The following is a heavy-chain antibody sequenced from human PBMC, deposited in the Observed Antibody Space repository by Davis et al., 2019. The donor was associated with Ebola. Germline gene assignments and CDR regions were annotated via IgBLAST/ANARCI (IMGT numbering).Heavy chain of an antibody. Sequence: GESLKISCAASGFTFSSYAMSWVRQTPGKGLEWVSAISGSSGSTYYADSVKGRFTFSRDNAKHSLYLQMNSLRVEDTAVYYCARVSTSSGNFYYYMDVWGKGTTVTVSS. D-gene: IGHD6-6*01. CDR1: GFTFSSYA. CDR3: ARVSTSSGNFYYYMDV. V-gene: IGHV3-23*01. CDR2: ISGSSGST. J-gene: IGHJ6*03.